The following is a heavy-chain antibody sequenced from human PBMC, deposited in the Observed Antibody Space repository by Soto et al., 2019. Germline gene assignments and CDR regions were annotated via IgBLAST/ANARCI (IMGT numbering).Heavy chain of an antibody. Sequence: SETLSLTCAVYGGSFSGYYWSWIRQPPGKGLEWIGEINHSGSTNYNPSLKSRVTISVDMSKNQFSLKLCSVTAADTAVYYCARVGCSGGSCYYSLAFWGQGTLVTVSS. D-gene: IGHD2-15*01. CDR1: GGSFSGYY. J-gene: IGHJ4*02. CDR3: ARVGCSGGSCYYSLAF. CDR2: INHSGST. V-gene: IGHV4-34*01.